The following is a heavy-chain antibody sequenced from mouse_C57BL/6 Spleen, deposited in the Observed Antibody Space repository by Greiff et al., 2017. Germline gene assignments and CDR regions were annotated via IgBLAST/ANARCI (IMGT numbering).Heavy chain of an antibody. J-gene: IGHJ2*01. D-gene: IGHD2-3*01. CDR1: GFNIKDYY. CDR3: TTNGYFHFGY. CDR2: IDPEDGDT. Sequence: DVQLQESGAELVRPGASVKLSCTASGFNIKDYYMHWVKQRPEQGLEWIGRIDPEDGDTEYAPKFQGKATMTADPSSNTAYLPLSSLTSEDTAVYYCTTNGYFHFGYWGQGTTLTVSS. V-gene: IGHV14-1*01.